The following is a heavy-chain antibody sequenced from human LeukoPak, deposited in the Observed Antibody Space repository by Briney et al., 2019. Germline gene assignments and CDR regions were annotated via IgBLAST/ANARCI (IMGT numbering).Heavy chain of an antibody. Sequence: ASVKVSCKASGYTFTSYGISWVRPAPGQGLEWMGWISAYNGNTNYAQKLHGRVTITTDTSTSTAYMELRSLRSDDTAVYYCARDFLRGDFWSGYYQFYYYYGMDVWGQGTTVTVSS. CDR2: ISAYNGNT. V-gene: IGHV1-18*01. J-gene: IGHJ6*02. D-gene: IGHD3-3*01. CDR3: ARDFLRGDFWSGYYQFYYYYGMDV. CDR1: GYTFTSYG.